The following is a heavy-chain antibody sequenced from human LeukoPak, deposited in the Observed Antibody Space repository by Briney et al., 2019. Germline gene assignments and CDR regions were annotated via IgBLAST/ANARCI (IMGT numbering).Heavy chain of an antibody. J-gene: IGHJ4*02. CDR2: ISYDGSNK. D-gene: IGHD2-21*01. CDR1: GFTFSSYA. V-gene: IGHV3-30*04. Sequence: QSGGSLRLSCAASGFTFSSYAMHWVRQAPGKGLEWVAVISYDGSNKYYADSVKGRFTISRDNSKNTLYLQMNSLRAEDTAVYYCARLGDIDYWGQGTLVTVSS. CDR3: ARLGDIDY.